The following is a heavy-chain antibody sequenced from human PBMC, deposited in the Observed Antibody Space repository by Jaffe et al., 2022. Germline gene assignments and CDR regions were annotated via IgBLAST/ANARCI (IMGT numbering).Heavy chain of an antibody. CDR1: GFTFSSYW. CDR2: INEDGSEK. V-gene: IGHV3-7*01. CDR3: ARGTTGVPGADY. Sequence: EVQLVESGGALAQPGGSLRLSCAASGFTFSSYWMNWVRQAPGKGLEWVANINEDGSEKYYVESVKGRFTIARDNAKNSVDLQMNSLRGEDTAVYYCARGTTGVPGADYWGQGNLVTVSS. J-gene: IGHJ4*02. D-gene: IGHD6-19*01.